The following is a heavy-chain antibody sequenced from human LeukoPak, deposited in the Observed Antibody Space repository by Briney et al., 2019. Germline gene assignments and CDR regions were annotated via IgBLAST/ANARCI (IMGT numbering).Heavy chain of an antibody. D-gene: IGHD7-27*01. CDR2: LYWDGDS. V-gene: IGHV2-5*02. J-gene: IGHJ6*03. Sequence: SGPTLVKPTQTLTLTCAFSGFSFTTSGVGVGWIRQPPGKALEWLALLYWDGDSRYSLSLKNRLTITKDTSKNQVVPRMINMDPVDTATYFCAHSLGRRKDYYYMDVWGKGITVTVSS. CDR3: AHSLGRRKDYYYMDV. CDR1: GFSFTTSGVG.